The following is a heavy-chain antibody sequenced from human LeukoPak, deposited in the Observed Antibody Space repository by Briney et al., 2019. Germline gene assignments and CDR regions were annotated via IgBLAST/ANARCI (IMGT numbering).Heavy chain of an antibody. D-gene: IGHD3-22*01. Sequence: GGSLRPSCAASGFTFSTYAMNWVRQAPGKGLEWVSGISGSGTSTDYADSVKGRFTISRDNSENTLHLQMNSLRAEDAAVYYCAKVMYYHDSSGYPYFDYWGQGTLVTVSS. CDR3: AKVMYYHDSSGYPYFDY. V-gene: IGHV3-23*01. CDR2: ISGSGTST. J-gene: IGHJ4*02. CDR1: GFTFSTYA.